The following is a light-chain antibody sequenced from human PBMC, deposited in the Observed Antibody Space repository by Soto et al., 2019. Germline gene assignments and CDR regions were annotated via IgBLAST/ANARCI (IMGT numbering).Light chain of an antibody. Sequence: DMQMTQSPSSLSAAVGDRXXIXXXASQSIGTNLNWYQQRPGKAPKLLIYAVSSLQSGVSSRFSGSGSGTDFTLSINSLQREDFATYYCQQTYSAPPLFGQGTKVDIK. J-gene: IGKJ1*01. CDR3: QQTYSAPPL. CDR2: AVS. CDR1: QSIGTN. V-gene: IGKV1-39*01.